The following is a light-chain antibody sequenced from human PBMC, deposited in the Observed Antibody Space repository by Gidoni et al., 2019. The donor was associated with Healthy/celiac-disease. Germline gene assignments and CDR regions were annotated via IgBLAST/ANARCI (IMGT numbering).Light chain of an antibody. V-gene: IGLV2-14*01. CDR3: SSYTSSSKGV. CDR2: EVS. J-gene: IGLJ3*02. CDR1: SSDVGGYNY. Sequence: QSALTQPASVSLSPGQSITISCTGTSSDVGGYNYVSWYQQHPGKAPKLMIYEVSNRPSGVSNRFSGSKSGNTDSLTISGLQAEDEADYYCSSYTSSSKGVFGGGTKLTVL.